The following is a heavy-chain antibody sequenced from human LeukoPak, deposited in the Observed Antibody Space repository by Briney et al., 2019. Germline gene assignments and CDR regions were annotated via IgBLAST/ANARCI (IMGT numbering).Heavy chain of an antibody. Sequence: GGSLRLSCAASGFTVSSNYMSWVRQAPGKGLEWVSVIYSGGSTYYADSVKGRLTISRDNSKNTLYLQMNSLRAEDTAVYYCARSSDYEEPCFDYWGQGTLVTVSS. D-gene: IGHD5-12*01. CDR1: GFTVSSNY. CDR3: ARSSDYEEPCFDY. CDR2: IYSGGST. J-gene: IGHJ4*02. V-gene: IGHV3-53*01.